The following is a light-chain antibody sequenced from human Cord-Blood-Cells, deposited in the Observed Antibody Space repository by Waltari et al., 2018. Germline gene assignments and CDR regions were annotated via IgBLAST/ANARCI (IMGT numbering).Light chain of an antibody. CDR2: EGS. CDR3: CSYAGSSNVV. J-gene: IGLJ2*01. V-gene: IGLV2-23*01. Sequence: QSALTQPAPVSGSPGQSITISCTGTSSDVGSYHLVSWYQQHPGKAPKLMIYEGSKRPSGVSNRFSGSKSGNTASLTISGLQAEDEADYYCCSYAGSSNVVFGGGTKLTVL. CDR1: SSDVGSYHL.